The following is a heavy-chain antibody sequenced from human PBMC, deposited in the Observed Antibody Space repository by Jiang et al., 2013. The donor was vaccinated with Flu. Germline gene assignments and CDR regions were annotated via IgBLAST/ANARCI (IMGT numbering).Heavy chain of an antibody. CDR3: ASEAAPLPT. CDR2: IIPIFGTA. V-gene: IGHV1-69*06. Sequence: GGTFSSYAISWVRQAPGQGLEWMGGIIPIFGTANYAQKFQGRVTITADKSTSTAYMELSSLRSEDTAVYYCASEAAPLPTWGQGTLVTVSS. CDR1: GGTFSSYA. J-gene: IGHJ5*02. D-gene: IGHD6-25*01.